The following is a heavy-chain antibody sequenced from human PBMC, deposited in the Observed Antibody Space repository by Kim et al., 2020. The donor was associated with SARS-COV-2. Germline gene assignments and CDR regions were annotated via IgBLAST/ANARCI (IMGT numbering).Heavy chain of an antibody. D-gene: IGHD3-9*01. CDR1: GFTFSSYA. V-gene: IGHV3-23*01. J-gene: IGHJ6*02. CDR2: ISGSGGST. CDR3: AKGGYYDILTGPDYYYYYGMDV. Sequence: GGSLRLSCAASGFTFSSYAMSWVRQAPGKGLEWVSAISGSGGSTYYADSVKGRFTISRDNSKNTLYLQMNSLRAEDTAVYYCAKGGYYDILTGPDYYYYYGMDVWGQGTTVTVSS.